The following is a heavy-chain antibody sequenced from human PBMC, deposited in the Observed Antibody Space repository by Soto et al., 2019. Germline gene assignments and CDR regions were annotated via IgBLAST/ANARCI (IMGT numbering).Heavy chain of an antibody. V-gene: IGHV3-30*18. CDR1: GFTFNIYG. J-gene: IGHJ4*02. CDR3: AKDQASGQGSFDS. CDR2: ISYDGSNQ. Sequence: GGSLRLSCAASGFTFNIYGMHWVRQAPDKGLEWVALISYDGSNQYYADSVKGRFTISRDNSKSTLFLQMNSLRADDTAVYYCAKDQASGQGSFDSWGQGNLVTVSS.